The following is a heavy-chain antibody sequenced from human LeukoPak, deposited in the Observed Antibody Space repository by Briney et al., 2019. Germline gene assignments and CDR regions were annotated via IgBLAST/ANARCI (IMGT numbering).Heavy chain of an antibody. Sequence: PSETLSLTCTVSGGSISSSSYYWGWIRQPPGTGLEWIGSIYYSGSTYYNPSLKSRVTISVDTSKNQFSLKLSSVTAADTAVYYCARQGGQLYLDYWGQGTLVTVSS. CDR2: IYYSGST. CDR3: ARQGGQLYLDY. D-gene: IGHD5-18*01. J-gene: IGHJ4*02. CDR1: GGSISSSSYY. V-gene: IGHV4-39*07.